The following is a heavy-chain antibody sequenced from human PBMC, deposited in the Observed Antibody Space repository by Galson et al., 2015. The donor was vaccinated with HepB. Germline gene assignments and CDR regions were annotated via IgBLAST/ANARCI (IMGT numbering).Heavy chain of an antibody. Sequence: SVKVSCKVSGYTLTELSMHWVRQAPGKGLEWMGGFDPEDGETIYAQKFQGRVTMTEDTSTDTAYMELSSLRSEDTAVYYCATVTWDYGDYKYFQHWGQGTLVTVSS. CDR2: FDPEDGET. D-gene: IGHD4-17*01. J-gene: IGHJ1*01. CDR3: ATVTWDYGDYKYFQH. V-gene: IGHV1-24*01. CDR1: GYTLTELS.